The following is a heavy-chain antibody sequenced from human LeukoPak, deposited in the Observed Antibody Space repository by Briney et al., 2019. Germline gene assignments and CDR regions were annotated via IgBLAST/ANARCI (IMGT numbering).Heavy chain of an antibody. J-gene: IGHJ4*02. CDR3: AKSCYDKYNFDY. CDR1: GFTFSSYA. V-gene: IGHV3-23*01. D-gene: IGHD3-9*01. Sequence: GGSLRLSCAASGFTFSSYAMNWVRQAPGKGLEWVSAIAGSGGSTYFADSVEGRFTISRDNSKNTLYLQMSSLRAEDTAVYYCAKSCYDKYNFDYWGQGSLVTVSS. CDR2: IAGSGGST.